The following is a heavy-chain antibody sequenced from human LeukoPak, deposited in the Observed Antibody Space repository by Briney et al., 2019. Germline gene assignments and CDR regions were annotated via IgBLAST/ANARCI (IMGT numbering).Heavy chain of an antibody. D-gene: IGHD3-22*01. CDR2: IYTSGST. Sequence: SETLSLTCTVSGGSISSSSYYWGWIRQPPGKGLEWIGRIYTSGSTNYNPSLKSRVTMSVDTSKNQFSLKLSSVTAADTAVYYCARVGYYYDSSGYADYWGQGTLVTVSS. V-gene: IGHV4-39*07. CDR1: GGSISSSSYY. CDR3: ARVGYYYDSSGYADY. J-gene: IGHJ4*02.